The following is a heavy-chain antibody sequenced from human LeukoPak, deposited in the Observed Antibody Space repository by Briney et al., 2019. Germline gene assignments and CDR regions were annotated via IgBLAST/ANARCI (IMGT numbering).Heavy chain of an antibody. D-gene: IGHD2-21*02. CDR2: VSWDGGTA. CDR1: GFTFDDYT. CDR3: TKESDSYFDY. Sequence: GGSLRLSCTASGFTFDDYTMHWVRHPPGKGLEWVALVSWDGGTAYYADSVQGRFTISRDNNKSSLYLQMNSLRIEDTAFYYCTKESDSYFDYWGQGTLVTVSS. V-gene: IGHV3-43*01. J-gene: IGHJ4*02.